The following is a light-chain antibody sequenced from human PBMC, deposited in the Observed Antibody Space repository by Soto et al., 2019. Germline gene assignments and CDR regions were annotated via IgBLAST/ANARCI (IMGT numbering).Light chain of an antibody. J-gene: IGKJ1*01. CDR1: QSVLYSSNNKNY. CDR3: QQYYSTPWT. Sequence: DIVMTQSPDSVAVSVGERATINCKSSQSVLYSSNNKNYLAWYQQKPGQPPKLLIYWASTRESGVPDRFSGSGSGTDFILTISSLQAEDVAVYYCQQYYSTPWTFGQGTKVEIK. CDR2: WAS. V-gene: IGKV4-1*01.